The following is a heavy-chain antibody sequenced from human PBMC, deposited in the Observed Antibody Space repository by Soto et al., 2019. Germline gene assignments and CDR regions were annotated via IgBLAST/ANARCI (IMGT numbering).Heavy chain of an antibody. Sequence: QLVESGGGLVQPGGSLRLSCAASGFAFSTYSMNWVRQAPGKGLEWVSYISFSSTTIFYADSVRVRFTISRDNAKNSLYLQMNTLRDEDTAVYYCARDNGMAGSFDPWGQGTLVTVSS. CDR3: ARDNGMAGSFDP. CDR2: ISFSSTTI. CDR1: GFAFSTYS. J-gene: IGHJ5*02. D-gene: IGHD2-8*01. V-gene: IGHV3-48*02.